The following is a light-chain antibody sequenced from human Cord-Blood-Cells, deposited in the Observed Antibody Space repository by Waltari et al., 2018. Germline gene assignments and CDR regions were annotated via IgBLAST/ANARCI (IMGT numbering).Light chain of an antibody. CDR3: SSYTSSSTYV. Sequence: QSALTQHASVAGSPGQSFTTPCTGTNREVGGCNYDSWYQHHPGKAPKLMIYDVSNRPSGVSNRYAGSKSGNTASLTISGLQAEDEADYYCSSYTSSSTYVIGTGTKVTVL. CDR2: DVS. CDR1: NREVGGCNY. J-gene: IGLJ1*01. V-gene: IGLV2-14*03.